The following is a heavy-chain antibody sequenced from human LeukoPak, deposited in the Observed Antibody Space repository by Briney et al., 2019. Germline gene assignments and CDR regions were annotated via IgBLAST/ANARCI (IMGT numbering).Heavy chain of an antibody. CDR1: GFTFSSYD. CDR2: ICTAGDT. Sequence: GGSLRLSCAASGFTFSSYDMHWVRQATGKGLEWVSAICTAGDTYYPGSVKGRFTISRENAKNSLYLQMNSLRAGDTAVYYCARGDSSGYYQSSFDYWGQGTLVTVSS. V-gene: IGHV3-13*04. CDR3: ARGDSSGYYQSSFDY. D-gene: IGHD3-22*01. J-gene: IGHJ4*02.